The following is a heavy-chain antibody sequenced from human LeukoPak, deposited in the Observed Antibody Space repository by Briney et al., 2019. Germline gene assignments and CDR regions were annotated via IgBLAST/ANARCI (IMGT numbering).Heavy chain of an antibody. J-gene: IGHJ4*02. Sequence: GSLRLSCAASGFTFSSYWMSWVRQPPGKGLEWIGEIYHSGSTNYNPSLKSRVTISVDKSKNQFSLQLSSVTAADTAVYYCARATFFDYWGQGTLVTVSS. CDR3: ARATFFDY. CDR2: IYHSGST. CDR1: GFTFSSYW. V-gene: IGHV4-4*02.